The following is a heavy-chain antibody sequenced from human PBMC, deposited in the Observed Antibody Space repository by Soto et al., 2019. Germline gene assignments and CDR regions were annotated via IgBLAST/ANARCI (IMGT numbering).Heavy chain of an antibody. V-gene: IGHV3-23*01. CDR3: AKKGLSSSPSEIDS. CDR2: ISGSGRNT. J-gene: IGHJ4*02. D-gene: IGHD6-6*01. CDR1: GFTFSSNG. Sequence: EVQVLESGGGLAQPGGSLRLSCATSGFTFSSNGMSWVRQAPGKGLDWVSGISGSGRNTYYADSVKGRFTISRDNSKKTLFLQMNSLRAEDTAVYYWAKKGLSSSPSEIDSWGQETLVTVSS.